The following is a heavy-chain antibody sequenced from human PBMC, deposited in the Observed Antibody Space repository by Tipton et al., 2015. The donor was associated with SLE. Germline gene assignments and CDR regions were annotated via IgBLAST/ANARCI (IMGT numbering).Heavy chain of an antibody. CDR3: ARAYCGGDCYSGYFDY. D-gene: IGHD2-21*01. Sequence: SLRLSCAASGFTFSSYVMHWVRQAPGKGLDWVAVISYDGINKYYADSVKGRFTISRDNAKNSLYLQMNSLRAEDTAVYYCARAYCGGDCYSGYFDYWGQGTLVAVSS. V-gene: IGHV3-30*04. CDR1: GFTFSSYV. CDR2: ISYDGINK. J-gene: IGHJ4*02.